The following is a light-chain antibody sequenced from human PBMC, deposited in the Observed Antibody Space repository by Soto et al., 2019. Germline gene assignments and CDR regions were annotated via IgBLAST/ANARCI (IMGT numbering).Light chain of an antibody. CDR1: QSISSY. CDR2: AAS. Sequence: DIQMTQSPSSLSASVGDRVTITCQASQSISSYLNWYQQKPGKAPKLLIYAASSLQSGVPSRFSGSGSGTDFTLTIGSLQPEDFATYYCQQSYSTPPYTFGQGTKLEIK. V-gene: IGKV1-39*01. CDR3: QQSYSTPPYT. J-gene: IGKJ2*01.